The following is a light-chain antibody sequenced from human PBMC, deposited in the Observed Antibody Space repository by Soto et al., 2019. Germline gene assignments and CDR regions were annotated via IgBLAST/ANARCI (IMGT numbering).Light chain of an antibody. CDR2: KAS. V-gene: IGKV1-5*03. Sequence: DIQMTQSPSTLSASVGDRVTITCRASQSISSWLAWYQQKPGKAPKLLIYKASSLESGVPSRFSGSGSGTGFTLTISSLQPDDFATYYCQQYNSYLITFGQGTRLEIK. J-gene: IGKJ5*01. CDR3: QQYNSYLIT. CDR1: QSISSW.